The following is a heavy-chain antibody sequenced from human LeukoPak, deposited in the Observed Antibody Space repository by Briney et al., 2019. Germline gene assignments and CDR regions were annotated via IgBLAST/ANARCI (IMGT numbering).Heavy chain of an antibody. CDR3: TRGRLYLDY. Sequence: GGSLRLSCAASGINLGTYWMSWVRQAPGKGLEWVANIKRDGSERYYVDSVKGRFTISRDNAKNSLYLQMDSLRAEDTAIYYCTRGRLYLDYWGQGARVTVSS. J-gene: IGHJ4*02. CDR1: GINLGTYW. D-gene: IGHD1-1*01. V-gene: IGHV3-7*03. CDR2: IKRDGSER.